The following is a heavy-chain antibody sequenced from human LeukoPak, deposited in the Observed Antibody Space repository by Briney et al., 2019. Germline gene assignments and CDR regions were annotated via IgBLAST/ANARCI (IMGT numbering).Heavy chain of an antibody. Sequence: PGGSLRLSCAASGFTFSSYAMSWVRQAPGKGLEWVSAISGSGGSTYYADSVKGRFTISRDNSKNTLYLQMNSLRAEDTAVYYCAKPLRISGATVRVQNYYYYGMDVWGKGTTVIVSS. CDR3: AKPLRISGATVRVQNYYYYGMDV. J-gene: IGHJ6*04. CDR2: ISGSGGST. D-gene: IGHD4-17*01. V-gene: IGHV3-23*01. CDR1: GFTFSSYA.